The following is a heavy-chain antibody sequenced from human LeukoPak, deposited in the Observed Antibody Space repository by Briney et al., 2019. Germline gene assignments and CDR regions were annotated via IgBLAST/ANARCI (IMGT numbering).Heavy chain of an antibody. CDR1: GFTFSSYA. CDR2: ISGSGGST. J-gene: IGHJ3*02. D-gene: IGHD3-22*01. Sequence: PGGSLRLSCAASGFTFSSYAMSWVRQAPGKGLEWVSAISGSGGSTYYADSVKGRFTISRDNSKNTLYLQMNSLRAEDTAVYYCAKADSSGYKDRNDAFDIWGQGTMVTVSS. V-gene: IGHV3-23*01. CDR3: AKADSSGYKDRNDAFDI.